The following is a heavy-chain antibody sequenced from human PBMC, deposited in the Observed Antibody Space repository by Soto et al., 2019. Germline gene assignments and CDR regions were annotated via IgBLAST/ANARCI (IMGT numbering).Heavy chain of an antibody. J-gene: IGHJ3*02. CDR1: GFTVSSNY. CDR3: ATNGAAPIGRSRAFDI. D-gene: IGHD1-26*01. V-gene: IGHV3-53*01. CDR2: IYSGGST. Sequence: EVQLVESGGGLIQPGGSLRLSCAASGFTVSSNYMSWVRQAPGKGLEWVSVIYSGGSTYYADSVKGRFTISRDNSKNTLYIQMNSLRAEDTGGYYCATNGAAPIGRSRAFDIWGQGRMVTVS.